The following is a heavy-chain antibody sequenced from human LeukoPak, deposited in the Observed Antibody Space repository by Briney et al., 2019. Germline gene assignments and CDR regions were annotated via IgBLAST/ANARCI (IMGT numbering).Heavy chain of an antibody. CDR2: IRYDGNNK. V-gene: IGHV3-30*02. J-gene: IGHJ4*02. Sequence: GGSLRLSCAASGFTFSNYGMLWVRQAPGKGLEWVSFIRYDGNNKLYADSMKGRLTISRDNSKNTLYLQMNSLRAEDTAVYYCAKDGTPATFYYDSSGYYPLDYWGQGTLVTVSS. D-gene: IGHD3-22*01. CDR1: GFTFSNYG. CDR3: AKDGTPATFYYDSSGYYPLDY.